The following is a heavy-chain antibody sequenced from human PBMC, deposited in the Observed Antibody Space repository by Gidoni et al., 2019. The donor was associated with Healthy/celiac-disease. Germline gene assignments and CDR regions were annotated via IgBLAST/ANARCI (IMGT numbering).Heavy chain of an antibody. Sequence: YISSSGSTIYYADSVKGRFTISRDNAKNSLYLQMNSLRAEDTAVYYCARPGTMVRGVNGMDVWGQGTTVTVSS. D-gene: IGHD3-10*01. CDR2: ISSSGSTI. V-gene: IGHV3-11*01. CDR3: ARPGTMVRGVNGMDV. J-gene: IGHJ6*02.